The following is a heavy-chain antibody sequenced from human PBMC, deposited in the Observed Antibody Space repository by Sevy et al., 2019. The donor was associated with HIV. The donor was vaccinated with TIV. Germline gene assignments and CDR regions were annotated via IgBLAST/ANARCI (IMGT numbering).Heavy chain of an antibody. CDR3: ARVRYNYGSYYFDY. CDR1: GFTFSSYS. CDR2: ISSSSSTI. Sequence: GGSLRLSCAASGFTFSSYSMNWVRQAPGKGLEWVSYISSSSSTIYYADSVKGRFTISRDNAKNSLYLQMNSLRAEDTAVYYCARVRYNYGSYYFDYWGQGTLVTVSS. D-gene: IGHD5-18*01. V-gene: IGHV3-48*01. J-gene: IGHJ4*02.